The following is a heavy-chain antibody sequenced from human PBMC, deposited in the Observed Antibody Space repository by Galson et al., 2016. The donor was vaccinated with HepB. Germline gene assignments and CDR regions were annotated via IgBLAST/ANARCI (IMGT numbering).Heavy chain of an antibody. CDR1: GGSISNYY. J-gene: IGHJ1*01. CDR3: ARSLRYYDSPFQL. Sequence: ETLSLTCTVFGGSISNYYRSWIRQPPGKGLEWIGYVYYSGTTTSNPSLKTRVTISIDTSRNQFSLRLTSVSGADTAVYYCARSLRYYDSPFQLWGQGTLVTVSS. V-gene: IGHV4-59*13. D-gene: IGHD3-16*01. CDR2: VYYSGTT.